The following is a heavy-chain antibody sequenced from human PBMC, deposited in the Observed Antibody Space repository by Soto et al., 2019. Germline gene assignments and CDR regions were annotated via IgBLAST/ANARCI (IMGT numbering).Heavy chain of an antibody. D-gene: IGHD2-21*01. V-gene: IGHV1-46*03. CDR1: GGTFSSYA. J-gene: IGHJ4*02. Sequence: ASVKVSCKASGGTFSSYAISWVRQAPGQGLEWMGIINPSGGSTSYAQKFQGRVTMTRDTSTSTVYMELSSLRSEDTAVYYCARRDSTPSTRDFDYWGQGTLVTVSS. CDR3: ARRDSTPSTRDFDY. CDR2: INPSGGST.